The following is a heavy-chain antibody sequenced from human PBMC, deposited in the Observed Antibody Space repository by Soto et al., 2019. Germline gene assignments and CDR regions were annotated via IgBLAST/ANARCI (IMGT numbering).Heavy chain of an antibody. D-gene: IGHD3-10*01. V-gene: IGHV3-53*04. Sequence: EVQLVESGGGLVQPGGSLRLSCAASGIPVSSNYMTWVRQAPGKGLEWVSVLHSGGDTYYANSVKGRFTISRHDSTNTLFLKMNSLTAEDTAVYYCARDGPYYYASRMDVWGKGTTVTVSS. J-gene: IGHJ6*04. CDR3: ARDGPYYYASRMDV. CDR1: GIPVSSNY. CDR2: LHSGGDT.